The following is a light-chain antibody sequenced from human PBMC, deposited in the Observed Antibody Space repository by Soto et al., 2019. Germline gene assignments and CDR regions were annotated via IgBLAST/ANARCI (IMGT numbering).Light chain of an antibody. CDR2: GNS. CDR1: TSYIGTGYD. J-gene: IGLJ1*01. Sequence: QSVLTQPPSVSGAPGQRVTISCTGSTSYIGTGYDVHWYQQLPGTAPKLLIYGNSNRPSGVPDRFSGSKSGTSAPLAITGLQAEDEADYYCQSYDSSLSGGVFGTGTKLTVL. CDR3: QSYDSSLSGGV. V-gene: IGLV1-40*01.